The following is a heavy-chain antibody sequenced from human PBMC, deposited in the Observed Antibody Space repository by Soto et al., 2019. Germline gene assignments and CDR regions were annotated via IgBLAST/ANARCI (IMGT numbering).Heavy chain of an antibody. Sequence: EVQLLESGGGLVQPGGSLRLSCAASGFTFSSYAMTWVRQAPGKGLEWVPAISGSGTNRYYADSVKGRFTISRDNSKNTLYLQMNSLRAEDTAVYYCAKDRVDYGDYRGLDYWGQGTLVTVSS. CDR2: ISGSGTNR. V-gene: IGHV3-23*01. J-gene: IGHJ4*02. CDR1: GFTFSSYA. D-gene: IGHD4-17*01. CDR3: AKDRVDYGDYRGLDY.